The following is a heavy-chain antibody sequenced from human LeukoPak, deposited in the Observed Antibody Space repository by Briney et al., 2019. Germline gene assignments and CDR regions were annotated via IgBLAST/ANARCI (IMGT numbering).Heavy chain of an antibody. CDR2: INPNSGGT. CDR1: GHTFTPYY. CDR3: ARDAHYYYYYMDV. Sequence: GASVKVSCTASGHTFTPYYMHWVRQAPGQGLEWMGWINPNSGGTNYAQKFQGRVTMTRHTSISTAYMELSRLRSDDTAVYYCARDAHYYYYYMDVWGKGTTVTVSS. J-gene: IGHJ6*03. V-gene: IGHV1-2*02.